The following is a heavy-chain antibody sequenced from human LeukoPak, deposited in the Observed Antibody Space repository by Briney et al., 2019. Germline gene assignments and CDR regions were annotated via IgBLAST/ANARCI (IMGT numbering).Heavy chain of an antibody. CDR1: GYTFTSYA. V-gene: IGHV1-3*01. CDR2: INAGNGNT. CDR3: ARGLYYYDSSGYTWGAGY. Sequence: ASVKVSCKASGYTFTSYAMHWVRQAPGQRLEWMGWINAGNGNTKYSQKFQGRVTITRDTSASTAYMELSSLRSEGTAVYYCARGLYYYDSSGYTWGAGYWGQGTLVTVSS. J-gene: IGHJ4*02. D-gene: IGHD3-22*01.